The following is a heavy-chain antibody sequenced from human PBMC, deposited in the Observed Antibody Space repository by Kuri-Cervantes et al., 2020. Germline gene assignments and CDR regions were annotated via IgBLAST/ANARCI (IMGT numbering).Heavy chain of an antibody. V-gene: IGHV3-48*04. D-gene: IGHD3-10*01. CDR2: ISSSSNTI. CDR3: ARGEGAGY. J-gene: IGHJ4*02. CDR1: GFTFSSYS. Sequence: GESLKISCAASGFTFSSYSMNWVRQAPGKGLEWVSYISSSSNTIYYADSVKGRFTVSRDNAKNSLYLQMSSLRAEDTAVYYCARGEGAGYWGQGTLVTVSS.